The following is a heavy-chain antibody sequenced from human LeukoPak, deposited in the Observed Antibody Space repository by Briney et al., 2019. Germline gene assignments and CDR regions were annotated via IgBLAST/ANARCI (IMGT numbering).Heavy chain of an antibody. CDR1: GGSISSGGYS. V-gene: IGHV4-30-2*01. D-gene: IGHD3-10*01. Sequence: SETLSLTCAVSGGSISSGGYSWSWIRQPPGKGLEWIGYIYHSGSTYYNPSLKSRVTISVDRSKNQFSLKLSSVTAADTAVYYCARVVVRGLSQPLDYWGQGTLVTVSS. J-gene: IGHJ4*02. CDR2: IYHSGST. CDR3: ARVVVRGLSQPLDY.